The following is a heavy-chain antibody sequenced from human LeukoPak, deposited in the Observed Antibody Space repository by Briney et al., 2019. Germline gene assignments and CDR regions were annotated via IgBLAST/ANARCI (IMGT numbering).Heavy chain of an antibody. D-gene: IGHD6-19*01. CDR2: VSNSGSYT. V-gene: IGHV3-11*03. CDR1: GFTFSDEY. CDR3: ARSRGAGPGAHFDY. Sequence: GGSLRLSCAASGFTFSDEYMSWIRPAPGKGLEWVSYVSNSGSYTNYADSVKGRFTISRDNATSSLYMQMNSVRAEDTAVYYCARSRGAGPGAHFDYWGQGTLVTVSS. J-gene: IGHJ4*02.